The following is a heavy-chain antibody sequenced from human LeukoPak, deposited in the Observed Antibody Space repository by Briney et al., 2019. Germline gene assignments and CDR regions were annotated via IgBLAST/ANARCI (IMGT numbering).Heavy chain of an antibody. CDR3: ARADAEYQLLARFDAFDI. CDR1: GGSISSSSYY. D-gene: IGHD2-2*01. V-gene: IGHV4-39*07. Sequence: SETLSLTCTVSGGSISSSSYYWGWIRQPPGKGLEWIGSIYYSGSTNYNPSLKSRVTISVDTSKNQFSLKLSSVTAADTAVYYCARADAEYQLLARFDAFDIWGQGTMVTVSS. J-gene: IGHJ3*02. CDR2: IYYSGST.